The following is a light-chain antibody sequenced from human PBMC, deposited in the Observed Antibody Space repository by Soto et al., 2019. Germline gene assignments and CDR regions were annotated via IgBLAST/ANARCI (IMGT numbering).Light chain of an antibody. J-gene: IGKJ1*01. Sequence: VQMTQSPSTLSASVGDRVTITCRTSQTINDWLAWYQQKPGKAPSLLIYKASTLESGVPLRFSGSGSGTEFTLTISNLQPDDFATFYCHQYDRFPHTFGQGTKVDIK. CDR1: QTINDW. V-gene: IGKV1-5*03. CDR2: KAS. CDR3: HQYDRFPHT.